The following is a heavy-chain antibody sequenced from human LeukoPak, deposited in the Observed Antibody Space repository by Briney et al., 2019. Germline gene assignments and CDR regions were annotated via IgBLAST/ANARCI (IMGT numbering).Heavy chain of an antibody. Sequence: GGSLRLSCAAYGFTFSSYWMNWVRQAPGKGLEWVANIKQDGSEQYYVDSVKGRSTISRDNAKNSLYLQMNSLRAEDTAVYYCASDPHHASRMDVWGQGTTVTVSS. CDR1: GFTFSSYW. J-gene: IGHJ6*02. CDR3: ASDPHHASRMDV. CDR2: IKQDGSEQ. V-gene: IGHV3-7*01. D-gene: IGHD1-14*01.